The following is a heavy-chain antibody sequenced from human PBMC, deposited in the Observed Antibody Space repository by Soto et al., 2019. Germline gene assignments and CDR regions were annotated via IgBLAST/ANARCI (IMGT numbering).Heavy chain of an antibody. CDR2: ISAHDGNT. J-gene: IGHJ4*02. Sequence: ASVKVSCKASGYTFTSYGISWVRQAPGQGLEWMGWISAHDGNTKYAQKLQGRVTMTTDTSTSTAYMELRSLRSDDTAVYYCARDLSYGLCDYWGQGTLVTVPS. D-gene: IGHD5-18*01. CDR1: GYTFTSYG. CDR3: ARDLSYGLCDY. V-gene: IGHV1-18*01.